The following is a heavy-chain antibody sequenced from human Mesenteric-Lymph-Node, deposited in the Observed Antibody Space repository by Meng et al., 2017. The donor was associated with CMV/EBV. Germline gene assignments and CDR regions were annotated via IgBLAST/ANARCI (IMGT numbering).Heavy chain of an antibody. V-gene: IGHV3-30*04. D-gene: IGHD3-16*01. CDR3: ASLPDPGGEPRGRLHDAFDI. CDR1: GFTFSSYA. Sequence: GESLKISCAASGFTFSSYAMHWVRQAPGKGLEWVAVISYDGSNKYYADSVKGRFTISRDNSKNTLYLQMNSLRAEDTAVYYCASLPDPGGEPRGRLHDAFDIWGQGTMVTVSS. J-gene: IGHJ3*02. CDR2: ISYDGSNK.